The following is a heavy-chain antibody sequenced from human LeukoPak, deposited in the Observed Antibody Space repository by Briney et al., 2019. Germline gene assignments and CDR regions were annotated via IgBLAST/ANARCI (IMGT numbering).Heavy chain of an antibody. CDR2: INPDGDGM. CDR1: GFTFSRSW. D-gene: IGHD5-12*01. V-gene: IGHV3-7*01. CDR3: AAWTDRGYSY. J-gene: IGHJ4*02. Sequence: GGSLRLSRTASGFTFSRSWMSWIRQAPGKGLEWVANINPDGDGMRFVDSVKGRFTMSRDNAQSSLHLQMNSLRVEDTAFYYCAAWTDRGYSYWGQGVLVTVSS.